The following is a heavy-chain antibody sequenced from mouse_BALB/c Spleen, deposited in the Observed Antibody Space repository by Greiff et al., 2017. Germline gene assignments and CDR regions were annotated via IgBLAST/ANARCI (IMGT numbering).Heavy chain of an antibody. CDR1: GYTFTSYT. CDR3: AREGGYDEAWFAY. CDR2: INPSSGYT. J-gene: IGHJ3*01. V-gene: IGHV1-4*01. Sequence: VQLQQSGAELARPGASVKMSCKASGYTFTSYTMHWVKQRPGQGLEWIGYINPSSGYTNYNQKFKDKATLTADKSSSTAYMQLSSLTSEDSAVYYCAREGGYDEAWFAYWGQGTLVTVSA. D-gene: IGHD2-2*01.